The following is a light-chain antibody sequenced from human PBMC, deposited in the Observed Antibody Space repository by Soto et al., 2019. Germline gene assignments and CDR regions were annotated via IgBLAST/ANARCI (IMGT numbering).Light chain of an antibody. CDR3: QQYESFSPYT. CDR1: QSVSSS. J-gene: IGKJ2*01. CDR2: DAS. Sequence: DIQMTQSPSTLSAVVGDRVTITCRARQSVSSSLALYQQKPGKAPKLLIYDASTLESGVPSRFSGSGYGTEFTLTINSLQPGDFATYYCQQYESFSPYTFGQGTRLEI. V-gene: IGKV1-5*01.